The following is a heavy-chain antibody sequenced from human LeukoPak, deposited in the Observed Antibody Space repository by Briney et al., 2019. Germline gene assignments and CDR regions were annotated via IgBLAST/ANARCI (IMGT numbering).Heavy chain of an antibody. D-gene: IGHD3-10*01. Sequence: SETLSLTCTVSGDSISSSNCYWGWIRQPPGKGLEWIGSIYFSGGTYYNASLKSRVTISVDTSKNQFSLKLSSVTAADTAVYYCARQTGSGLFSLPGGQGTLVTASS. J-gene: IGHJ4*02. CDR1: GDSISSSNCY. CDR3: ARQTGSGLFSLP. CDR2: IYFSGGT. V-gene: IGHV4-39*01.